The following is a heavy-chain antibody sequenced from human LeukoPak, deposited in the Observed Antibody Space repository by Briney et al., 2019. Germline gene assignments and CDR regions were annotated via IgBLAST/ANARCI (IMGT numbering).Heavy chain of an antibody. CDR1: GYTFTSYG. D-gene: IGHD3-9*01. V-gene: IGHV1-18*01. CDR3: ARVHYDILTGYSYFDY. J-gene: IGHJ4*02. CDR2: ISAYNDNT. Sequence: ASVKVSCKASGYTFTSYGISWVRPALGQGLECMGWISAYNDNTNYAQKLQGRVTMTTDTSTSTAYMELRSLRSDDTAVYYCARVHYDILTGYSYFDYWGQGTLVTVSS.